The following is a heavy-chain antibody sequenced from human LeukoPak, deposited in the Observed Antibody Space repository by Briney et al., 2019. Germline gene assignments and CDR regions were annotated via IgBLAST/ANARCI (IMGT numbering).Heavy chain of an antibody. J-gene: IGHJ4*02. Sequence: RASETLSLTCTVSGGSISSGDYYGSWIRQPPGKGLEWIGYIYYSGSTYYNPSLKSRVTISVDTSKNQFSLKLSSVTAADTAVYYCARERLYYDTNYFDYWGQGTLVTVSS. CDR1: GGSISSGDYY. D-gene: IGHD3-22*01. CDR3: ARERLYYDTNYFDY. V-gene: IGHV4-30-4*01. CDR2: IYYSGST.